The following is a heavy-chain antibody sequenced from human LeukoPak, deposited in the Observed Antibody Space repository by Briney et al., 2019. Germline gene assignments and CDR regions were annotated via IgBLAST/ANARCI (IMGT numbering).Heavy chain of an antibody. J-gene: IGHJ6*03. Sequence: GGSLRLSCAASGFTFSSYCMNWVRQAPGKGLECVSSISSSSSYIYYADSVKGRFTISRDNAKNSLYLQMNSLRAEDTAVYYCARGLIGYCSGGSCYRRSYYYMDVWGKGTTVTVSS. D-gene: IGHD2-15*01. CDR3: ARGLIGYCSGGSCYRRSYYYMDV. V-gene: IGHV3-21*01. CDR1: GFTFSSYC. CDR2: ISSSSSYI.